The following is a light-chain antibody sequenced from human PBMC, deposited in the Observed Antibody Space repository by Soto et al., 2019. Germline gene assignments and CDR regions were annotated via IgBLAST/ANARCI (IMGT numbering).Light chain of an antibody. CDR1: TSNIGSNY. CDR3: AAWDDSLSGYI. CDR2: RNN. J-gene: IGLJ1*01. V-gene: IGLV1-47*01. Sequence: QSVLTQPPSASVTPGQRVTISCSGSTSNIGSNYVYWYQQLPGTAPKLLIYRNNQRPSGVPDRFSGAKSGTSASLAISGLRSEDEADYYCAAWDDSLSGYIFGTGTTVTVL.